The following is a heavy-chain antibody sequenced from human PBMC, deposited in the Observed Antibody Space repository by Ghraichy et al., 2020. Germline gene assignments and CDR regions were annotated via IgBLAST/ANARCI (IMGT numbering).Heavy chain of an antibody. CDR1: GDSISSYY. CDR2: IYPSGTT. J-gene: IGHJ5*02. V-gene: IGHV4-4*07. CDR3: AKDSGATPAAIGLGQHWFDP. D-gene: IGHD2-2*01. Sequence: SETLSLTCTVSGDSISSYYWSWIRQPAGKGLEWIGRIYPSGTTNSNPSLKSRVTMSVDTSKNQFSLKLSSVTAADTAIYYCAKDSGATPAAIGLGQHWFDPWGRGTLVTVSS.